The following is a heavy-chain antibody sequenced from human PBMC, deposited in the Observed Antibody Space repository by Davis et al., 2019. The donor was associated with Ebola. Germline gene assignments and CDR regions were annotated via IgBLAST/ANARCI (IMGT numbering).Heavy chain of an antibody. CDR1: GFPFGNFW. J-gene: IGHJ4*02. CDR3: GRDTRGIDS. Sequence: PGGSLRLSCAASGFPFGNFWMHWVRHVPGKGLEWVSRINSVGTTTNYADAVKGRFTMSRDNSKNNLYLEMTSLRGDDTAVYFCGRDTRGIDSWGQGTLVTVSS. V-gene: IGHV3-74*01. CDR2: INSVGTTT. D-gene: IGHD3-16*01.